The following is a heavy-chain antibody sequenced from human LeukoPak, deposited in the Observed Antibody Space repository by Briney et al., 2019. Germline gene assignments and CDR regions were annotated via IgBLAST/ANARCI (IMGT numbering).Heavy chain of an antibody. V-gene: IGHV1-2*02. J-gene: IGHJ6*03. D-gene: IGHD3-10*01. CDR1: RYTFTGYY. CDR3: ARDLMVRGPMDV. CDR2: INPNSGGT. Sequence: GASVKVSCKASRYTFTGYYMHWVRQAPGQGLEWMGWINPNSGGTNYAQKFQGRVTMTRDTSNNTAYMELSRLRSDDTAVYYCARDLMVRGPMDVWGKGTTVTVSS.